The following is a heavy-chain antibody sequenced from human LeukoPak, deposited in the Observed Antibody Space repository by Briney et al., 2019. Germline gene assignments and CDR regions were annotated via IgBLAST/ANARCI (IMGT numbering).Heavy chain of an antibody. J-gene: IGHJ5*02. Sequence: GGSLRLSCAASGFTFSSHGMHWVRQAPGKGLEWVAFIRYDGSNKYYADSVKGRFTISRDNSKNTLYLQMNSLRAEDTAAYYCAKTDIVVVPAANSHWFDPWGQGTLVTVSS. CDR1: GFTFSSHG. CDR2: IRYDGSNK. D-gene: IGHD2-2*01. CDR3: AKTDIVVVPAANSHWFDP. V-gene: IGHV3-30*02.